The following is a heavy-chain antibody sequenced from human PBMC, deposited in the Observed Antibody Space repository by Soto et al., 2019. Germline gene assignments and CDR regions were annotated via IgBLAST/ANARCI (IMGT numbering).Heavy chain of an antibody. Sequence: GASVKVSCKASGYTFTSYDINWVRQATGQGLEWMGWMNPNSGNTGYAQKFQGRVTMTRDTSTSTVYMDMRSLTSDDTAVYYCARVHCGGDCRPGEWFYYYGMDVWGQGTTVTVSS. CDR3: ARVHCGGDCRPGEWFYYYGMDV. V-gene: IGHV1-8*01. J-gene: IGHJ6*02. CDR1: GYTFTSYD. D-gene: IGHD2-21*01. CDR2: MNPNSGNT.